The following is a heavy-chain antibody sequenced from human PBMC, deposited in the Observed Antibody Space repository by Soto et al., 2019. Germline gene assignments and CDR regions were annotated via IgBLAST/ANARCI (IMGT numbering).Heavy chain of an antibody. J-gene: IGHJ5*02. D-gene: IGHD6-19*01. Sequence: PSETLSLTCAVHGGSFRGYHWTWIRQPPGKGLEWIGEINNSGSTNDNPSLKSRVTISRDTSKNQFSLSLSSVTAADTAIYYCARGGYTSGWFRSWGQGILVTV. V-gene: IGHV4-34*01. CDR1: GGSFRGYH. CDR2: INNSGST. CDR3: ARGGYTSGWFRS.